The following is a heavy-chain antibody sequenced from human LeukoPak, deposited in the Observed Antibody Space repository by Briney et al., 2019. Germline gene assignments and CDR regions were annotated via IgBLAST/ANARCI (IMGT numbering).Heavy chain of an antibody. CDR1: GGSINGGNYY. CDR2: ISPSGST. CDR3: ARCSGSWYMDV. J-gene: IGHJ6*03. V-gene: IGHV4-61*02. D-gene: IGHD3-10*02. Sequence: SETLSLTCTVSGGSINGGNYYWTWLRQPAGKGLEWIGRISPSGSTNHNPSLTSRVTISVDTSKNQFSLKLSSVTAADTAVYYCARCSGSWYMDVWGKGTTVTVSS.